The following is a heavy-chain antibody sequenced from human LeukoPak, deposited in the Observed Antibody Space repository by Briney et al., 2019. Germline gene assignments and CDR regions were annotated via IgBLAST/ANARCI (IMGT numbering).Heavy chain of an antibody. Sequence: ASVKVSCKASGYTFTGYYMHWVRQAPGQGLEWMGWINPNSGGTNYAQKFQGRVTMTSDTSFNTAYMELSRLRSDDTAVYYCARSRIALVRGVIETHFDYWGQGTLVTVSS. J-gene: IGHJ4*02. V-gene: IGHV1-2*02. D-gene: IGHD3-10*01. CDR3: ARSRIALVRGVIETHFDY. CDR1: GYTFTGYY. CDR2: INPNSGGT.